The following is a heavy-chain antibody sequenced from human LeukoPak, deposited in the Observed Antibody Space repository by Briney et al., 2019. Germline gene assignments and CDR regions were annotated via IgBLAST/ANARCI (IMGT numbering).Heavy chain of an antibody. CDR3: ARAYYYGSGSSLPDY. J-gene: IGHJ4*02. Sequence: GGSLRLSCAASGFTFSSYSMNWVRQAPGKGLEWVSSISSSSYIYYADSVKGRFTISRDNAKNSLYLQMNSLRAEDTAVYYCARAYYYGSGSSLPDYWGQGTLVTVSS. V-gene: IGHV3-21*01. D-gene: IGHD3-10*01. CDR2: ISSSSYI. CDR1: GFTFSSYS.